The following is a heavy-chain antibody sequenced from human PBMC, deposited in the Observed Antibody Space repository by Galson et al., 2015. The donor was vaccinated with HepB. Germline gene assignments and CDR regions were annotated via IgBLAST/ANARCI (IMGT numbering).Heavy chain of an antibody. V-gene: IGHV3-23*01. D-gene: IGHD4-17*01. CDR3: ARRGYGDYSPFDY. CDR1: GFTFSSYA. Sequence: SLRLSCAASGFTFSSYAMSWVRQAPGKGLEWVSAISGSGGSTYYADSVKGRFTISRDNSKNTLYLQMNSLRAEDTAVYYCARRGYGDYSPFDYWGQGTLVTVSS. CDR2: ISGSGGST. J-gene: IGHJ4*02.